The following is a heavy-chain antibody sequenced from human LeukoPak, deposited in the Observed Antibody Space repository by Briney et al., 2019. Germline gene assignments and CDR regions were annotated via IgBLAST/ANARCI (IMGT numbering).Heavy chain of an antibody. CDR3: ARTLTPLGSDY. Sequence: GGSLRLSCAASGFTFGSYSMNWVRQAPGKGLEWVSSISSSSSYIYYADSVKGRFTISRDNAKNSLYLQMNSLRAEDTAVYYCARTLTPLGSDYWGQGTLVTVSS. CDR2: ISSSSSYI. CDR1: GFTFGSYS. J-gene: IGHJ4*02. V-gene: IGHV3-21*01. D-gene: IGHD2-15*01.